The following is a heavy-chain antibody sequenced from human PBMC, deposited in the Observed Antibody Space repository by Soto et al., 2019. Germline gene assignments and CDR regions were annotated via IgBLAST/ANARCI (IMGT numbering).Heavy chain of an antibody. CDR1: GGTFSSYA. D-gene: IGHD2-2*01. Sequence: ASVKVSCKASGGTFSSYAISWVRQAPGQGLEWMGGIIPIFGTANYAQKFQGRVTITADKSTSTAYMELSSLRSEDTAVYYCARDLGLYCSSTSCYYGMDVWGQGTKVTVSS. V-gene: IGHV1-69*06. J-gene: IGHJ6*02. CDR2: IIPIFGTA. CDR3: ARDLGLYCSSTSCYYGMDV.